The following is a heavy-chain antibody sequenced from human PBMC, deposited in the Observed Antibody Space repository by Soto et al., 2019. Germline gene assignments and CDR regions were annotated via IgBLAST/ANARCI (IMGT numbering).Heavy chain of an antibody. V-gene: IGHV4-59*08. CDR2: MYSSGST. J-gene: IGHJ4*02. D-gene: IGHD2-2*01. CDR1: GGSFSSDY. CDR3: ATNHYSTSWYAADY. Sequence: PSETLSLTCTVSGGSFSSDYWSWIRQPPGKGLEWIGYMYSSGSTIYNPSLKSRVTISVDKSKNQFSLKLSSVTAADTAVYYCATNHYSTSWYAADYWGQGTLVTVSS.